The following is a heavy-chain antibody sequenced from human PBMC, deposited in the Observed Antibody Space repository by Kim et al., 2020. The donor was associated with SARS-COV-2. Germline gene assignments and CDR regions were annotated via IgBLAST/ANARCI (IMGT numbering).Heavy chain of an antibody. Sequence: RVTISVDTSKNQFSLKLSSVTAADTAVYYCARAKLNYDILTGYLPYYFDYWGQGTLVTVSS. V-gene: IGHV4-34*01. D-gene: IGHD3-9*01. CDR3: ARAKLNYDILTGYLPYYFDY. J-gene: IGHJ4*02.